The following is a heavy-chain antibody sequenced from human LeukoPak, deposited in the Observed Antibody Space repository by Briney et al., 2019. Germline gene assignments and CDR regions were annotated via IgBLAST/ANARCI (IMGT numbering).Heavy chain of an antibody. CDR3: ARHWEFYYYGTASHYIGWFDP. V-gene: IGHV4-39*01. Sequence: SGTLSLTCTVSGGSINIKSYYWGWIRQPPGRGPEWIGSINYSGNTHYNASLRSRLTISVDTSKNQFSLKLSSVTAADTAVYYCARHWEFYYYGTASHYIGWFDPWGQGTLVSV. CDR2: INYSGNT. D-gene: IGHD3-10*01. J-gene: IGHJ5*02. CDR1: GGSINIKSYY.